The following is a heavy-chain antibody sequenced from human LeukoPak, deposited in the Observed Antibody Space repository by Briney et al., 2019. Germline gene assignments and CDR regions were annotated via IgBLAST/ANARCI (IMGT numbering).Heavy chain of an antibody. CDR3: AKDRSGMAYHFDF. J-gene: IGHJ4*02. CDR1: GFTVSSKY. V-gene: IGHV3-66*01. CDR2: IYSGGTT. D-gene: IGHD2-2*02. Sequence: PGGSLRLSCAASGFTVSSKYMSWVRQAPGKGPEWVSVIYSGGTTYYANSVKGRFTISRDNSKNTLFLQMDSLRAEDTAVYYCAKDRSGMAYHFDFWGQGSLVTVSS.